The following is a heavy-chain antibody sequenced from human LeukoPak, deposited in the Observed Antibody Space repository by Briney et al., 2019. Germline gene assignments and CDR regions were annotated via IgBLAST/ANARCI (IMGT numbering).Heavy chain of an antibody. Sequence: GGSLRLSCAASGFTFSSYSMNWVRQAPGKGLEWVSSISSSSSYIYYADSVKGRFTISRDNAKNSLYLQMNSLRAEDTAVYYCARDPVIAAAGTLEKYYYYMDVWGKGTTVTVSS. CDR3: ARDPVIAAAGTLEKYYYYMDV. V-gene: IGHV3-21*01. CDR2: ISSSSSYI. D-gene: IGHD6-13*01. CDR1: GFTFSSYS. J-gene: IGHJ6*03.